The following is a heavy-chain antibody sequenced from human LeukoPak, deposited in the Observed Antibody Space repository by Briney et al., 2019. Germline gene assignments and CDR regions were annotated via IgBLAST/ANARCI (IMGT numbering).Heavy chain of an antibody. CDR1: GGSISSYY. V-gene: IGHV4-59*12. D-gene: IGHD2-15*01. CDR2: IYYSGST. Sequence: SETLSLTCTVSGGSISSYYGSWIRQPPGKGLEWIVYIYYSGSTNYNPSLKSRVTISVDTSKNQFSLKLSSVTAADTAVYYCARDRCTDGSCYSDYWGQGTLVTVSS. CDR3: ARDRCTDGSCYSDY. J-gene: IGHJ4*02.